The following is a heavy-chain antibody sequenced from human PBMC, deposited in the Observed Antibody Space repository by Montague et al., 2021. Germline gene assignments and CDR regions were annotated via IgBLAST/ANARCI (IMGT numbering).Heavy chain of an antibody. D-gene: IGHD6-19*01. CDR3: ARGQWLVPYYLDS. CDR1: GGSVSTGNYY. CDR2: IYYTGSS. V-gene: IGHV4-61*01. J-gene: IGHJ4*02. Sequence: SEILSLTCNVSGGSVSTGNYYWTWIRQPPGKELEWIGYIYYTGSSKYNPSLESRVTISISTSKKQFTLKLSSVTAADTAVYYCARGQWLVPYYLDSWGQGTLVTVSS.